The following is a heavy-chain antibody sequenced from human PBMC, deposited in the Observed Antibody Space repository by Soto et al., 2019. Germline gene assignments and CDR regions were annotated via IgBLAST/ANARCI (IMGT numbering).Heavy chain of an antibody. J-gene: IGHJ6*03. CDR1: GFTFSSYG. CDR3: AKDGYTVTEYYYYMDV. Sequence: PGGSLRLSCAASGFTFSSYGMHWVRQAPGKGLEWVAVISYDGSNKYYADSVKGRFTISRDNSKNTLYLQMNSLRAEDTAVYYCAKDGYTVTEYYYYMDVWGKGTTVTVSS. V-gene: IGHV3-30*18. CDR2: ISYDGSNK. D-gene: IGHD4-4*01.